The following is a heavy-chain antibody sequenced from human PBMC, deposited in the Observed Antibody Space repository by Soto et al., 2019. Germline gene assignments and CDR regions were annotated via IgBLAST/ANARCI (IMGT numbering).Heavy chain of an antibody. V-gene: IGHV4-4*07. J-gene: IGHJ6*02. CDR1: GGSISSYY. CDR3: AREAIGYQLPYWYYGMDV. D-gene: IGHD2-2*01. Sequence: SETLSLTCTVSGGSISSYYWSWIRQPAGKGLEWIGRIYTSGSTNYNPSLKSRVTMSVDTSKNQFSLKLSSVTAADTAVYYCAREAIGYQLPYWYYGMDVWGQGTTVTV. CDR2: IYTSGST.